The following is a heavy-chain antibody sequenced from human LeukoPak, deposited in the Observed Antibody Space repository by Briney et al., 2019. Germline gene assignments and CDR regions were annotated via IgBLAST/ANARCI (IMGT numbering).Heavy chain of an antibody. CDR2: IYPGDSDT. D-gene: IGHD5-24*01. V-gene: IGHV5-51*01. CDR3: ARLRRDGYNYGLSFDQ. J-gene: IGHJ4*02. Sequence: GESLKISCKGSGYSFTSYWIGWVRQMPGKGLEWMGIIYPGDSDTRYSPSFQGQVTISADKSISTAYLQWSSLKASDTAMYYCARLRRDGYNYGLSFDQWGQGTLVTVSS. CDR1: GYSFTSYW.